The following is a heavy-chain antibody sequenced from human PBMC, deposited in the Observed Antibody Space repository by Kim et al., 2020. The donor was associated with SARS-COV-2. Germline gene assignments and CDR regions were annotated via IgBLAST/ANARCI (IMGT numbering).Heavy chain of an antibody. CDR1: GGSFSGYS. CDR2: INHSGST. J-gene: IGHJ5*02. CDR3: GRGPGYSSSWYGARNWFDP. Sequence: SETLSLTCAVYGGSFSGYSWSWIRQPPGKGLEWIGEINHSGSTNYNPSLKSRVTISVDTYKNQSSLKLSSVTAADTAVYYCGRGPGYSSSWYGARNWFDP. D-gene: IGHD6-13*01. V-gene: IGHV4-34*01.